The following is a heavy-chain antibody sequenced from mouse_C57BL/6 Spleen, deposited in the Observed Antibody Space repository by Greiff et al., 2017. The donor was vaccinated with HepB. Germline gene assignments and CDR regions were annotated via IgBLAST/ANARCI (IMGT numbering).Heavy chain of an antibody. CDR2: ISSGSSTI. J-gene: IGHJ3*01. CDR3: ARTDFTTVVAD. D-gene: IGHD1-1*01. CDR1: GFTFSDYG. Sequence: EVQRVESGGGLVKPGGSLKLSCAASGFTFSDYGMHWVRQAPEKGLEWVAYISSGSSTIYYADTVKGRFTISRDNAKNTLFLQMTSLRSEDTAMYYCARTDFTTVVADWGQGTLVTVSA. V-gene: IGHV5-17*01.